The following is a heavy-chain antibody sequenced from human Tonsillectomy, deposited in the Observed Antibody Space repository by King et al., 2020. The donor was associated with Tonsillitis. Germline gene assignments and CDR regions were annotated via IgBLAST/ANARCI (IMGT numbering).Heavy chain of an antibody. CDR2: IRYDGSNK. J-gene: IGHJ4*02. D-gene: IGHD2-21*02. Sequence: QLVKSGGGVVQPGGSLRLSCAASGFTSNYYGLHWVRQAPGKGLEWVAFIRYDGSNKYYADSVKGRFTISRDNSKNTLCLQMNSLRAEDTAVYYCAKEGRRTATGDHLDYWGQGTLVTVSS. V-gene: IGHV3-30*02. CDR3: AKEGRRTATGDHLDY. CDR1: GFTSNYYG.